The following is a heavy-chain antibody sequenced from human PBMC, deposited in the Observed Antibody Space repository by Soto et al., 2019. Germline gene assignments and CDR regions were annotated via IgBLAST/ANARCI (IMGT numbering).Heavy chain of an antibody. Sequence: EVQLVESGGGLVKPGGSLRLSCAASGFTFSNAWMSWVRQAPGKGLEWVGRIKSKTDGGTTDYAAPVKGRFTISRDDSKNTLYLQMNSLKTEDTAVYYCTTDGAAAAAPFDYWGQGTLVTVSS. CDR1: GFTFSNAW. J-gene: IGHJ4*02. CDR3: TTDGAAAAAPFDY. D-gene: IGHD6-13*01. V-gene: IGHV3-15*01. CDR2: IKSKTDGGTT.